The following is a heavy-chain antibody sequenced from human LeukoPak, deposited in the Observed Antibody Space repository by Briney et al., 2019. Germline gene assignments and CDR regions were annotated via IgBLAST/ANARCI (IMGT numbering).Heavy chain of an antibody. CDR3: ASLGGWVPAARTYFDY. CDR1: GFTFSSYA. D-gene: IGHD2-2*01. Sequence: PGGSLRLSCAASGFTFSSYAMSWVRQAPEKGLEWVSAINGSGGATYYADSVKGRFTISRDNSKNTLYLQMNSLRVEDTAVYYCASLGGWVPAARTYFDYWGQGTLVTVSS. J-gene: IGHJ4*02. V-gene: IGHV3-23*01. CDR2: INGSGGAT.